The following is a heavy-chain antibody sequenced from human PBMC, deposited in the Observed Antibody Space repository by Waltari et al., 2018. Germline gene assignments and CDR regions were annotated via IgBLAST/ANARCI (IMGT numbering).Heavy chain of an antibody. CDR2: IYTSGST. CDR1: GGSISSGSYY. D-gene: IGHD5-18*01. V-gene: IGHV4-61*02. J-gene: IGHJ4*02. Sequence: QVQLQESGPGLVKPSQTLSLTYTVSGGSISSGSYYWSWIRQPAGKGLEWIGRIYTSGSTNYNPSLKSRVTISVDTSKNQFSLKLSSVTAADTAVYYCARSWIQQPVPFDYWGQGTLVTVSS. CDR3: ARSWIQQPVPFDY.